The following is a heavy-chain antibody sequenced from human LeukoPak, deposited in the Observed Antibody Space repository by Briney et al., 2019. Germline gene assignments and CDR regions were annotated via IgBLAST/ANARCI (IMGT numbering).Heavy chain of an antibody. D-gene: IGHD6-19*01. Sequence: GASVKVSCKASGYTFTGYYMHWVRQAPGQGLKWMGWINPNSGGTNYAQKFQGRVTMTRDTSITTAYMELSRLRSDDTAVYYRARVVAGNWFDPWGQGTLVTVSS. J-gene: IGHJ5*02. CDR3: ARVVAGNWFDP. V-gene: IGHV1-2*02. CDR2: INPNSGGT. CDR1: GYTFTGYY.